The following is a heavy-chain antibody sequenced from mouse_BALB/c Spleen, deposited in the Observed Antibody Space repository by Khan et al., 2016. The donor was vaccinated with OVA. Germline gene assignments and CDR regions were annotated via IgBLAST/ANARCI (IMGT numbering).Heavy chain of an antibody. CDR2: ISYSGNT. CDR1: GYSITSDYA. CDR3: ARIKGGDFDY. Sequence: EVQLQESGPGLVKPSQSLSLTCTVTGYSITSDYAWNWIRQFPGNNLEWMGNISYSGNTTYTPSIKSRISITRDTSKNQFFLQLNSVTIEDTATYYCARIKGGDFDYWGQGTTLTVSS. V-gene: IGHV3-2*02. J-gene: IGHJ2*01.